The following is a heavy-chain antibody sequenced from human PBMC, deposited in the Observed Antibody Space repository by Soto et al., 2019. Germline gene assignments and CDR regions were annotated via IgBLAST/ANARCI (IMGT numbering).Heavy chain of an antibody. V-gene: IGHV3-11*06. CDR3: ARNHIAASGTSAYDI. D-gene: IGHD6-13*01. CDR2: ISPSSSYT. J-gene: IGHJ3*02. Sequence: GGSLRLSCAASGFTFSGYYMSWIRQAPGKGLEWVSYISPSSSYTNYAVSVKGRFTISRDNAKNSVYLQMNSLRAEDTAVYYCARNHIAASGTSAYDIWGQGTMVTVSS. CDR1: GFTFSGYY.